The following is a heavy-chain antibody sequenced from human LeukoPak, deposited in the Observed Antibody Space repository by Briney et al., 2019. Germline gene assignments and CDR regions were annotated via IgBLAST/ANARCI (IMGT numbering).Heavy chain of an antibody. CDR3: ARGYYYDSSGLYYFDY. D-gene: IGHD3-22*01. V-gene: IGHV4-59*01. J-gene: IGHJ4*02. Sequence: KPSETLSLTCTVSGGSISSYYWRWLRQPPGKGLEWIGYIYYSGSTNYNPSLKSRVTISVDTSKNQFSLKLSSVTAADTAVYYCARGYYYDSSGLYYFDYWGQGTLVTVSS. CDR1: GGSISSYY. CDR2: IYYSGST.